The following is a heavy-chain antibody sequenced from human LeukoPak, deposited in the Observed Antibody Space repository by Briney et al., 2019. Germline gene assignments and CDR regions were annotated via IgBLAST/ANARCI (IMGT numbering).Heavy chain of an antibody. CDR3: ARGERGAFDI. V-gene: IGHV3-7*04. CDR2: IKQDGGEK. J-gene: IGHJ3*02. CDR1: GFTFSINW. Sequence: GGSLRLSCAASGFTFSINWMSWVRQAPGKGLEWVANIKQDGGEKYYVDSVEGRFTISRDNAKNSLYLQMNSLRGEDTAVYYCARGERGAFDIWGQGTMVTVSS.